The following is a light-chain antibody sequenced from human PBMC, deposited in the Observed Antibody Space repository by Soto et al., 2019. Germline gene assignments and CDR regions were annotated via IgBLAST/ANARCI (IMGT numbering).Light chain of an antibody. CDR1: SSDVGGYNY. V-gene: IGLV2-14*01. CDR3: DSYTSSRAYV. CDR2: EVS. Sequence: QSALTQPASVPGSPGQSITISCTGTSSDVGGYNYVSWYQQQAGKAPKLIIHEVSNRPSGVSNRFSGSKSGNTASLTIPGLQAEDEADYYCDSYTSSRAYVFGIGTKVTVL. J-gene: IGLJ1*01.